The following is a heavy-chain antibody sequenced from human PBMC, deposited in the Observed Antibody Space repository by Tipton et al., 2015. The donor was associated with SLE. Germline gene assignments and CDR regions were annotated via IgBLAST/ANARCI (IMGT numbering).Heavy chain of an antibody. CDR3: ARARYCSGGSCSNWFDP. J-gene: IGHJ5*02. D-gene: IGHD2-15*01. CDR2: INHSGST. V-gene: IGHV4-34*01. CDR1: GGSFSGYY. Sequence: TLSLTCAVYGGSFSGYYWSWIRQPPGKGLEWIGEINHSGSTYYNPSLKSRVTISVDTSKNQFSLKLSSVTAADPAVYYCARARYCSGGSCSNWFDPWGQGTLVTVSS.